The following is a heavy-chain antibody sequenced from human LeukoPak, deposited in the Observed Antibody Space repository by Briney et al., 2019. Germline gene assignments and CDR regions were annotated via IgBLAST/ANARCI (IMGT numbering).Heavy chain of an antibody. CDR3: TRGGHYYYMDV. J-gene: IGHJ6*03. Sequence: GGSLRLSCAASGFTFSNYWMHWVRQAPGKGLEWVGFIRSKAYGGTTEYAASVKGRFTISRDDSKSIAYLQMNSLKTEDTAVYYCTRGGHYYYMDVWGKGTTVTVSS. CDR1: GFTFSNYW. CDR2: IRSKAYGGTT. V-gene: IGHV3-49*04.